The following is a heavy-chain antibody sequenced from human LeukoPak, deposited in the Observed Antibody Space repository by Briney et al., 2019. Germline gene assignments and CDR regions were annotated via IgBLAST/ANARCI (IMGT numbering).Heavy chain of an antibody. D-gene: IGHD3-3*01. CDR3: AREASHQGYYDFWSGYYNDY. Sequence: SETLSLTCTVSGYSISSGYYWGWIRQPPGKGLEWIGSIYHSGSTYYNPSLKSRVTISVDTSRNQFSLKLSSVTAADRAVYYCAREASHQGYYDFWSGYYNDYWGQGTLVTVSS. CDR1: GYSISSGYY. J-gene: IGHJ4*02. V-gene: IGHV4-38-2*02. CDR2: IYHSGST.